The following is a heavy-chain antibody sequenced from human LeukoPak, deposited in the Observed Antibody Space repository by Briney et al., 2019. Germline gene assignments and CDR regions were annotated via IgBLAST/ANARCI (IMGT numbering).Heavy chain of an antibody. CDR2: INHSGST. V-gene: IGHV4-34*01. CDR3: ARAIAAAGTQYYFDY. CDR1: GGSFSGYY. Sequence: SETLSPTCAVYGGSFSGYYWSWIRQPPGKGLEWIGEINHSGSTNYNPSLKSRVTISVDTSKNQFSLKLSSETAADTAVYYCARAIAAAGTQYYFDYWGQGTLVTVSS. J-gene: IGHJ4*02. D-gene: IGHD6-13*01.